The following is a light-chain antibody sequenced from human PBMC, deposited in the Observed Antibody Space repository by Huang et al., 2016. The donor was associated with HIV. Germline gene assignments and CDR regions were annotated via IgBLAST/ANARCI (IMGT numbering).Light chain of an antibody. CDR2: DAS. CDR3: QQYDNLYT. J-gene: IGKJ2*01. V-gene: IGKV1-33*01. Sequence: DIQMTQSPSSLSAPVGDRLTITCQASQDIRKYLNWYQQKPGKAPKLLIYDASNLQTGVPSRFSGNGSGTDFTFTISSLQPEDIATYYCQQYDNLYTFGQGTKLEIK. CDR1: QDIRKY.